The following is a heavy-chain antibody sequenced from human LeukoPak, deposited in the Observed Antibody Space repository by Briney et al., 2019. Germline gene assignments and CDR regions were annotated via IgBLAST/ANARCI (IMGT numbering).Heavy chain of an antibody. CDR2: INHSGST. D-gene: IGHD3-3*01. CDR3: ARAGITIFGGVTSSNAYFQH. J-gene: IGHJ1*01. V-gene: IGHV4-34*01. Sequence: SETLSLTCAVYGGSFSGYYWCWIRQPPGKGLEWIGEINHSGSTNYSPSLKSRVTISVDTSKNQFSLKLSSVTAADTAVYYCARAGITIFGGVTSSNAYFQHWGQGTLVTVSS. CDR1: GGSFSGYY.